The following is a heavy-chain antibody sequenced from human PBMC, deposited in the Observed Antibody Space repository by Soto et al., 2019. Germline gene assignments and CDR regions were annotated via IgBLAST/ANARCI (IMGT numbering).Heavy chain of an antibody. CDR3: ARSIIGYCSGGSCYAYFDI. D-gene: IGHD2-15*01. CDR1: GYTFTSYG. J-gene: IGHJ3*02. CDR2: ISAYNGNT. Sequence: QVQLVQSGAEVKKPGASVKVSCKASGYTFTSYGISWVRQAPGQGLEWMGWISAYNGNTNYAQKLQGIVTMTTDTSTSTAYMELRSLRSDDTAVYYCARSIIGYCSGGSCYAYFDIWGQGTMVTVSS. V-gene: IGHV1-18*01.